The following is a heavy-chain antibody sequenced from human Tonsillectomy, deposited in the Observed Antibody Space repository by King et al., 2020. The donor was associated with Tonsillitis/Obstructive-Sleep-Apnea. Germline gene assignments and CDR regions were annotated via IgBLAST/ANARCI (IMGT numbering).Heavy chain of an antibody. J-gene: IGHJ6*03. CDR1: GYSFTSYW. CDR3: ARHGAIRYCSSTSCYGTPYYYYMDV. CDR2: IYPGDSDT. Sequence: VQLVESGAEVKKPGESLKISCKGSGYSFTSYWIGWVRQMPGKGLEWMGIIYPGDSDTRYSPSFQGQVTISADKSISTAYLQWSSLKASDTAMYYCARHGAIRYCSSTSCYGTPYYYYMDVWGKGTTVTVSS. V-gene: IGHV5-51*01. D-gene: IGHD2-2*01.